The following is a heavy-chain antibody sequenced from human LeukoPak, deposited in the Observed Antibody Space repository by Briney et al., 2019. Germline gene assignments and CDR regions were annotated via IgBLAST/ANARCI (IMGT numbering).Heavy chain of an antibody. J-gene: IGHJ4*02. Sequence: GGSLRLSCATSGFTFSYHYMTWIRQAPGKGLETVSYIYNGGDTIYYADSVRGRFTISRDNAESSLYLQMNSLRAEDTAVYYCARGHWGLDYWGRGTLVTVSS. CDR3: ARGHWGLDY. CDR1: GFTFSYHY. V-gene: IGHV3-11*04. D-gene: IGHD7-27*01. CDR2: IYNGGDTI.